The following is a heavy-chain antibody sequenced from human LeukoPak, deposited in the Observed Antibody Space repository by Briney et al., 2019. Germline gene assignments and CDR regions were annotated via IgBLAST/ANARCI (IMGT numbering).Heavy chain of an antibody. V-gene: IGHV3-7*04. CDR1: GFTFSSYW. Sequence: GGSPRLSCAASGFTFSSYWMSWVRQAPGKGLEWVANIKQDESEKYYVHSVEGRFTISRDNAKNSLYLQMNSLRAEDTGVYYCARDVPFGESCDYWGQGTLVSVSS. CDR3: ARDVPFGESCDY. CDR2: IKQDESEK. D-gene: IGHD3-10*01. J-gene: IGHJ4*02.